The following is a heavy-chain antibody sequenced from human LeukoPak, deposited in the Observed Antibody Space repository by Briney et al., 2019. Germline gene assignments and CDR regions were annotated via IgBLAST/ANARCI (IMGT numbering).Heavy chain of an antibody. CDR3: AGELYCTNGVCYAFDY. CDR1: GFTFSSYA. J-gene: IGHJ4*02. CDR2: ISYDGSNK. Sequence: GGSLRLSCAASGFTFSSYALHWVRQAPGKGLEWVAVISYDGSNKYYADSVKGRFTISRDNSKNTLYLQMNSLRAEDTAVYYCAGELYCTNGVCYAFDYWGQGTLVTVSS. D-gene: IGHD2-8*01. V-gene: IGHV3-30-3*01.